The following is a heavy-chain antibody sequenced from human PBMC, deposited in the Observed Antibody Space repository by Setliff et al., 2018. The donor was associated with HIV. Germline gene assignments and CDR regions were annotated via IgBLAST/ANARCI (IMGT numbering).Heavy chain of an antibody. J-gene: IGHJ6*03. Sequence: ASVKVSCKASGGTFSSYAISWVRQAPGQGLEWMGGIIPIFGTANYAQKFQGRVTITTDESTSTAYMELSSLRSEDTAVYYCARDNYPSGSLERYYYYYMDVWGKGTTVTGLL. CDR2: IIPIFGTA. V-gene: IGHV1-69*05. CDR1: GGTFSSYA. D-gene: IGHD3-10*01. CDR3: ARDNYPSGSLERYYYYYMDV.